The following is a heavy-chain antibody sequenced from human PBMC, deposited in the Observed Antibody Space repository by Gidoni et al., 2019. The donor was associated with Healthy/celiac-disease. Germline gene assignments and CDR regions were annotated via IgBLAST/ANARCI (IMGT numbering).Heavy chain of an antibody. Sequence: QLQLQESGPGLVKPSETLSLTCTVSGGSISSSSYYWGWIRQPPGKGLAWIGSIYYSGSTYYNPSLKSRVTISVDTSKNQFSLKLSSVTAADTAVYYCARRRYSSGWYFNDAFDIWGQGTMVTVSS. D-gene: IGHD6-19*01. V-gene: IGHV4-39*01. CDR2: IYYSGST. CDR1: GGSISSSSYY. CDR3: ARRRYSSGWYFNDAFDI. J-gene: IGHJ3*02.